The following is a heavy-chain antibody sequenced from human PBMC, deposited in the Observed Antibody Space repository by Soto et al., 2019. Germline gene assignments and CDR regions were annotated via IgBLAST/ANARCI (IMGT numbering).Heavy chain of an antibody. Sequence: VASVKVSCKASGYTFTSYAMDWVRQAPGQRLEWMGGINAGNGNTKYSRKFQDRVTITTDTSASTAYMELSSLRSEDTAVYYCVSVATILIYPDYWGQGTLVTVSS. D-gene: IGHD5-12*01. CDR1: GYTFTSYA. CDR3: VSVATILIYPDY. CDR2: INAGNGNT. J-gene: IGHJ4*02. V-gene: IGHV1-3*01.